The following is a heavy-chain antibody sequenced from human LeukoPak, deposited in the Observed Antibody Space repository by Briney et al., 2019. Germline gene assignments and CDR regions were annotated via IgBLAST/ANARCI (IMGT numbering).Heavy chain of an antibody. J-gene: IGHJ4*02. CDR1: GGSFSNYY. D-gene: IGHD3-10*01. CDR2: INHSGST. Sequence: SETLSLTCAVYGGSFSNYYWSWIRQPPGKGLEWIGEINHSGSTNYNPSLKSRVTISVDTSKNQFSLKLGSVTAADTAVYYCARPIIEDSYSGFDYWGQGTLVTVSS. V-gene: IGHV4-34*01. CDR3: ARPIIEDSYSGFDY.